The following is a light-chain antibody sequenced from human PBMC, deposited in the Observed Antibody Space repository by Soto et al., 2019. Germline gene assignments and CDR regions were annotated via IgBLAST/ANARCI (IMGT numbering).Light chain of an antibody. Sequence: EIVMTQAPATMSVSPGDRATLYCRASQSISSKLAWCQQKPGQAPRLLLYVASTRATVFPARFSGSGSGTEFTLTISSLQSEDFAVYYCQQYNNWPLLTFGGGTKVEIK. CDR1: QSISSK. CDR2: VAS. CDR3: QQYNNWPLLT. J-gene: IGKJ4*01. V-gene: IGKV3-15*01.